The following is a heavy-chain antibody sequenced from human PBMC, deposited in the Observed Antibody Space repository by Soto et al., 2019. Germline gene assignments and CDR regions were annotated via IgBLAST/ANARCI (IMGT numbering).Heavy chain of an antibody. CDR3: ARGTSTIFGVVL. D-gene: IGHD3-3*01. Sequence: GGSLRLSCAASVFTFSSYSMNWVRQAPGKGLEWVSSISSSSSYIYYADSVKGRFTISRDNAKNSLYLQMNSLRAEDTAVYYCARGTSTIFGVVLWGQGTMVTVSS. J-gene: IGHJ3*01. V-gene: IGHV3-21*01. CDR2: ISSSSSYI. CDR1: VFTFSSYS.